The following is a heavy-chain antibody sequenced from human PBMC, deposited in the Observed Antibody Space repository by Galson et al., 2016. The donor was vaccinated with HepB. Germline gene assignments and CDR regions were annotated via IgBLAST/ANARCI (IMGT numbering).Heavy chain of an antibody. J-gene: IGHJ6*02. D-gene: IGHD6-19*01. CDR1: GFTMSTAGMS. V-gene: IGHV2-70*01. Sequence: PALVKPTQTLTLTCAFTGFTMSTAGMSVTWIRQAPGKALEWLALIDWDGDAYYSTPLETRLTIAKDTSKNQVVLTMTNMDPVDTATYYCARSRAVAGTDYYYYVMDVWGQGTPVTVSS. CDR3: ARSRAVAGTDYYYYVMDV. CDR2: IDWDGDA.